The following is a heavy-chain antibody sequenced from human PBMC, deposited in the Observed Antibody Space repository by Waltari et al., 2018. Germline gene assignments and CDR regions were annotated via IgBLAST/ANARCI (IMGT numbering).Heavy chain of an antibody. V-gene: IGHV4-4*02. D-gene: IGHD2-15*01. Sequence: QLQLQQSGPALVKPSESLSLTCAVSGDSMGSRDFWRWVRQSPGKGLEWVGQVHRSGRTNNNPSLASRVTMSIDTSNNQFSLKVTSATAADTAVYYCARDRGRGLYLDSWGQGILVTVSP. CDR2: VHRSGRT. CDR3: ARDRGRGLYLDS. J-gene: IGHJ4*02. CDR1: GDSMGSRDF.